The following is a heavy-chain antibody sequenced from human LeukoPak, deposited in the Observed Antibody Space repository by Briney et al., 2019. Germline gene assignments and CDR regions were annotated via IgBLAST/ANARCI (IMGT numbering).Heavy chain of an antibody. CDR3: AAKSAHYYDSSGYYLNWFDH. V-gene: IGHV4-34*01. J-gene: IGHJ5*02. D-gene: IGHD3-22*01. CDR1: GGSFSGYY. CDR2: IYHSGST. Sequence: SETLSLTCAVCGGSFSGYYWSWIRQPPGKGLEWMREIYHSGSTNYIPSLKSRVTISVDTSKNQFSLKLSPVTAADTAVYYCAAKSAHYYDSSGYYLNWFDHWGQGTLVTVSS.